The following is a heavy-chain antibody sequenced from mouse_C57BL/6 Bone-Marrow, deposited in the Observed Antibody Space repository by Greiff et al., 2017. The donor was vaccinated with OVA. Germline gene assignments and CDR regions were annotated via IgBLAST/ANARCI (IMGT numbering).Heavy chain of an antibody. J-gene: IGHJ3*01. CDR3: ARFRAY. CDR2: IDPSDSYT. V-gene: IGHV1-50*01. CDR1: GYTFTSYW. Sequence: QVHVKQPGAELVKPGASVKLSCKASGYTFTSYWMQWVKQRPGQGLEWIGEIDPSDSYTNYNQKFKGKATLTVDTSSSTAYMQLSSLTSEDSAVYYCARFRAYWGQGTLVTVSA.